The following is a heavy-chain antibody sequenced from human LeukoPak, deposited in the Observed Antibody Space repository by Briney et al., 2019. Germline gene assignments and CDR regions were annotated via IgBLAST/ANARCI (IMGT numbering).Heavy chain of an antibody. V-gene: IGHV3-7*01. CDR1: GFTFNLHW. CDR3: AVSYWAVIIWCTIRSAS. D-gene: IGHD2-8*01. J-gene: IGHJ5*02. CDR2: INQDGSEK. Sequence: GGSLRLSCVASGFTFNLHWMSWVRQAPGKGLEWVANINQDGSEKYYLDSVRGRFTISRDNAKNLLYLQMNSLRAEDTAVYYCAVSYWAVIIWCTIRSASWGQGTLVTVSS.